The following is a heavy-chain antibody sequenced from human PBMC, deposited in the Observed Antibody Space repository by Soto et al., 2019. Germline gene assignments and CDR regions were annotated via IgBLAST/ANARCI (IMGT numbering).Heavy chain of an antibody. CDR3: ARATAMVDY. CDR1: GGSISSYY. CDR2: IYYSGST. V-gene: IGHV4-59*01. D-gene: IGHD5-18*01. J-gene: IGHJ4*02. Sequence: SETLSLTCTVSGGSISSYYWSWIRQPPGKGLEWIGYIYYSGSTNYNPSLKSRVTISVDTSKNQVSLKLSSVTAADTAVYYCARATAMVDYWGQGTLVTVSS.